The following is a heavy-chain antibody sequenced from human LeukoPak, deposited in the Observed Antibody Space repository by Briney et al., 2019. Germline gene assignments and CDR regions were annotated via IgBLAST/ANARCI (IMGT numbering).Heavy chain of an antibody. CDR1: GFTFSNYW. J-gene: IGHJ4*02. V-gene: IGHV3-7*03. Sequence: GSLRLSCAGSGFTFSNYWMSWVRRAPGKGLEWVANTKQDGSEKNYVDSVKGRFIISRDNAKNSLYLQMSSLRAEDTAIYYCARALISMIRGPFDYWGRGTLVTVSS. D-gene: IGHD3-10*01. CDR2: TKQDGSEK. CDR3: ARALISMIRGPFDY.